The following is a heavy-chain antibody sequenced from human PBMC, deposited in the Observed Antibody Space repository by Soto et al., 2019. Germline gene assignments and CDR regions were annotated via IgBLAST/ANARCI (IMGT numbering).Heavy chain of an antibody. CDR3: AGRLGVAAAGREIVHYGMDV. D-gene: IGHD6-13*01. CDR1: GGTFSSYA. CDR2: IIPIFGTA. V-gene: IGHV1-69*13. Sequence: GASVKVSCKASGGTFSSYAISWVRQAPGQGLEWMGGIIPIFGTANYAQKFQGRVTITADESTSTAYMELSSLRSEDTAVYYCAGRLGVAAAGREIVHYGMDVWGQGTTVTVSS. J-gene: IGHJ6*02.